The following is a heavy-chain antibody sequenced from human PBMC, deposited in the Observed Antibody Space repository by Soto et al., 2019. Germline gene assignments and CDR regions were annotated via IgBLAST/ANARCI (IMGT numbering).Heavy chain of an antibody. J-gene: IGHJ1*01. CDR3: ASKGYRI. D-gene: IGHD3-16*02. CDR1: GGYISGSDYY. CDR2: IYHTGET. Sequence: SETLSLTCSVSGGYISGSDYYWGWIRQSPGKGLEWIGSIYHTGETYYKSSLKRRISISVDTSKNQFYLQLRSLTAADTAVYYCASKGYRIWGQGPQVTVSS. V-gene: IGHV4-39*01.